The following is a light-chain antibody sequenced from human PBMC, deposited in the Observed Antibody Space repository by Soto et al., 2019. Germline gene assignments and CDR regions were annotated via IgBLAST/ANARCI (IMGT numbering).Light chain of an antibody. CDR2: EVS. V-gene: IGLV2-8*01. CDR3: SSYAGSIL. J-gene: IGLJ1*01. CDR1: SSDVGGYNY. Sequence: QSALTPPPSAPGSPGQSVTISCTGTSSDVGGYNYVSWYQQHPGKAPKLMIYEVSKRLSGVHDRVSGSKSGNTASLTVSGLQAEDEAEYYCSSYAGSILFVTGTKLPVL.